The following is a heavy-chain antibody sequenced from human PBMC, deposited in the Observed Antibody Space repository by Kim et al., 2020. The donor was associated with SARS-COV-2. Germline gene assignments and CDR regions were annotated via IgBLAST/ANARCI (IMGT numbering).Heavy chain of an antibody. CDR3: AKDLGWFVDCHYAFDI. J-gene: IGHJ3*02. CDR2: ISYDGTNK. Sequence: GGSLRLSCAASGFTFSNYAMHWVRQAPGKGLEWVAVISYDGTNKYYADSVRGRFTISRDNSKNTLYLQMNSLRTEDTAVYYCAKDLGWFVDCHYAFDIWG. V-gene: IGHV3-30*18. D-gene: IGHD3-10*01. CDR1: GFTFSNYA.